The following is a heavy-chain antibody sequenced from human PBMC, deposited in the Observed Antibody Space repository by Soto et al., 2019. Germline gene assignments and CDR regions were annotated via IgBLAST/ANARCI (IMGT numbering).Heavy chain of an antibody. CDR2: IYYSGST. Sequence: QVQLQESGPGLVKPSQTLSLTCTVSGGSISSGGYYWSWIRQHPGEGLEWIGYIYYSGSTYYNPSLKSRVTTSVDTSKNQFSLKLSSVTAADTAVYYCARVICSSTSCYYYYGMDVWGQGTTVTVSS. J-gene: IGHJ6*02. V-gene: IGHV4-31*03. CDR1: GGSISSGGYY. D-gene: IGHD2-2*01. CDR3: ARVICSSTSCYYYYGMDV.